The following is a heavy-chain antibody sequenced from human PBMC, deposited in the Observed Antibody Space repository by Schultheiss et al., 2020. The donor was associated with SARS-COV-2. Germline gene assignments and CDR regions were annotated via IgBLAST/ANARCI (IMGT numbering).Heavy chain of an antibody. CDR3: AKDRGGITMIVVVSSFDY. CDR2: ISGSGGST. D-gene: IGHD3-22*01. Sequence: GGSLRLSCAASGFTFSDCYMSWIRQAPGKGLEWVSAISGSGGSTYYADSVKGRFTISRDNSKNTLYLQMNSLRAEDTAVYYCAKDRGGITMIVVVSSFDYWGQGTLVTVSS. CDR1: GFTFSDCY. J-gene: IGHJ4*02. V-gene: IGHV3-23*01.